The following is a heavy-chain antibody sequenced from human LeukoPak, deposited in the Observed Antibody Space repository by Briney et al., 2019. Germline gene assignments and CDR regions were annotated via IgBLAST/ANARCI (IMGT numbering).Heavy chain of an antibody. J-gene: IGHJ5*02. D-gene: IGHD3-16*01. CDR3: ARQAGVCGWPGALIPDNWLYP. Sequence: PSETLSLTCTVSGGSISSYYCYWLRQPPGKGLGWIGYIYYSGSTNYNPSLKSRVTISVDTSKNQFSLKMTSVTAADTAVYYCARQAGVCGWPGALIPDNWLYPWGQGTLVTVSS. CDR2: IYYSGST. CDR1: GGSISSYY. V-gene: IGHV4-59*08.